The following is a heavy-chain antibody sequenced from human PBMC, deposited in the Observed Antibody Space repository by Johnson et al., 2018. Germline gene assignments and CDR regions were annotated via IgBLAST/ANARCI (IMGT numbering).Heavy chain of an antibody. V-gene: IGHV3-33*01. D-gene: IGHD3-22*01. CDR1: GFTFSSFG. Sequence: QVQLVQSGGGVVQPGRSLRLSCAASGFTFSSFGMHWVRQAPGKGLEWVAVMWYDGSNKNYADSVKGRFTISRDNSKNTLYLQMNSLRAEDTDVYYCAARTYYYDSSGYLPYAFDIWGQGTMVTVSS. CDR3: AARTYYYDSSGYLPYAFDI. CDR2: MWYDGSNK. J-gene: IGHJ3*02.